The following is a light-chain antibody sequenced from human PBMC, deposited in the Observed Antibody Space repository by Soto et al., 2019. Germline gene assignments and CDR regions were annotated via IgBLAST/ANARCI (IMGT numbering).Light chain of an antibody. Sequence: DLQVPQSPSSLSASVGAGFIITGRANQNIDRWLAWYQQKPGKAPKLLISDASTLKSGVPSRFSGSGFGTEFTLTISSLQPDDFATYYRQQYKTYWTFGQGTKVDIK. CDR2: DAS. CDR3: QQYKTYWT. V-gene: IGKV1-5*01. J-gene: IGKJ1*01. CDR1: QNIDRW.